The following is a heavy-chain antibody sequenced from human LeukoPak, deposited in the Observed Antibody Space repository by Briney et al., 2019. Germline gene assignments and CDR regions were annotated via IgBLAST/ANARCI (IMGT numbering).Heavy chain of an antibody. CDR2: ISSSGRTI. D-gene: IGHD3-10*02. V-gene: IGHV3-48*03. CDR3: AALGITMIGGV. Sequence: PGGSLRLSCAASGFTFSSYEMNWVRQAPGKGLEGFSYISSSGRTIYYADSVNGRFTISRDNAKNSLYLQMNSLRAEDTAVYYCAALGITMIGGVWGKGTTVTISS. J-gene: IGHJ6*04. CDR1: GFTFSSYE.